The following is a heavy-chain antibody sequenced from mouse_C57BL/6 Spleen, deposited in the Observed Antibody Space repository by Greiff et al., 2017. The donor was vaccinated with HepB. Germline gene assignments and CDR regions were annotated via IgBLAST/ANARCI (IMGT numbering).Heavy chain of an antibody. CDR2: IDPSDSYT. CDR3: ARRREGAVVGSRGYFDY. V-gene: IGHV1-59*01. D-gene: IGHD1-1*01. Sequence: QVQLQQPGAELVRPGTSVKLSCKASGYTFTSYWMHWVKQRPGQGLEWIGVIDPSDSYTNYNQKFKGKATLTVDTSSSTAYMQLSSLTAEDSAVYYCARRREGAVVGSRGYFDYWGQGTTLTVSS. CDR1: GYTFTSYW. J-gene: IGHJ2*01.